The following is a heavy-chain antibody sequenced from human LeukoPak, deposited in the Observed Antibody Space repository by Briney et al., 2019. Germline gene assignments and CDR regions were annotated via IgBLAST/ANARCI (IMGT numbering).Heavy chain of an antibody. D-gene: IGHD6-19*01. CDR1: GLTFSSNA. J-gene: IGHJ4*02. CDR2: ISGSGGST. Sequence: GSLRLSCAASGLTFSSNAMSLVSQAPGKGLEWVSGISGSGGSTYYAGSVKGRFTISRDHSKNTLYLQMNSLRAEDTAVYYCAKRSNGWYWDYWGQGTLVTVS. CDR3: AKRSNGWYWDY. V-gene: IGHV3-23*01.